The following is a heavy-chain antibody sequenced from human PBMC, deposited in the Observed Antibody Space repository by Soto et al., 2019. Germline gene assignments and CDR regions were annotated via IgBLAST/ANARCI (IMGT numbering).Heavy chain of an antibody. CDR1: GFTFSSYS. V-gene: IGHV3-48*02. CDR3: ARDLSSSWSPYYYYYGMDV. J-gene: IGHJ6*02. Sequence: GESLKISCAASGFTFSSYSMNWVRQAPGKGLEWVSYISSSSSTIYYADSVKGRFTISRDNAKNSLYLQMNSLRDEDTAVYYCARDLSSSWSPYYYYYGMDVWGQGTTVTVSS. D-gene: IGHD6-13*01. CDR2: ISSSSSTI.